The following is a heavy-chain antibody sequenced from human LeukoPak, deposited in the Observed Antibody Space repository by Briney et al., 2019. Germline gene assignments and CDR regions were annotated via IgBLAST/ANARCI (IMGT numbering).Heavy chain of an antibody. CDR3: AGGGITMVRGPDYYYYYGMGV. CDR2: ISGSGGST. CDR1: GFTFSSYA. Sequence: GGPLRLSCAASGFTFSSYAMSWVRQAPGKGLEWVSAISGSGGSTYYADSVKGRFTISRDNSKNTLYLQMNSLRAEDTAVYYCAGGGITMVRGPDYYYYYGMGVWGQGTTVTVSS. J-gene: IGHJ6*02. V-gene: IGHV3-23*01. D-gene: IGHD3-10*01.